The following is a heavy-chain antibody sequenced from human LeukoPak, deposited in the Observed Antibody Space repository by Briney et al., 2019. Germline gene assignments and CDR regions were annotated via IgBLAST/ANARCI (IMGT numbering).Heavy chain of an antibody. CDR2: IHSGGSDV. J-gene: IGHJ4*02. D-gene: IGHD3-9*01. CDR3: ARGHYDILTGNYKWTPDY. V-gene: IGHV3-21*06. CDR1: GFTFSSYK. Sequence: GGSLSLSCAASGFTFSSYKMNWVRQAPGRGLEWVSSIHSGGSDVYYADSVKGRFTVSRDNAKNSLFLQMNSLRAEDTALYYCARGHYDILTGNYKWTPDYWGQGTLVTVSS.